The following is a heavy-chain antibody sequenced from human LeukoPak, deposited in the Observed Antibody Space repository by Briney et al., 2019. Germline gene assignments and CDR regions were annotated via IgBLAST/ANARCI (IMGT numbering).Heavy chain of an antibody. CDR1: GFTFSSYG. D-gene: IGHD3-16*01. Sequence: GGSLRLSCAASGFTFSSYGMHWVRQAPGKGLEWVSYISSSGSTIYYADSVKGRFTISRDNAKNSLYLQMNSLQIDDTAVYYCTTENWGRGDYWGQGTLITVSS. V-gene: IGHV3-48*04. J-gene: IGHJ4*02. CDR2: ISSSGSTI. CDR3: TTENWGRGDY.